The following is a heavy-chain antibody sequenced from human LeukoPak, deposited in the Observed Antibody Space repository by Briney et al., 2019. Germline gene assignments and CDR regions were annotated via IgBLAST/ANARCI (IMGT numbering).Heavy chain of an antibody. Sequence: PGGSLRLSCAASGFTFSSYSMNWVRQAPGKGLEWVSAISGSGGSTYYADSVKGRFTISRDNSKNTLYLQMNSLRAEDTAVYYCAKDISADEYYYDSSGYYEADYWGQGTLVTVSS. V-gene: IGHV3-23*01. CDR2: ISGSGGST. D-gene: IGHD3-22*01. CDR1: GFTFSSYS. J-gene: IGHJ4*02. CDR3: AKDISADEYYYDSSGYYEADY.